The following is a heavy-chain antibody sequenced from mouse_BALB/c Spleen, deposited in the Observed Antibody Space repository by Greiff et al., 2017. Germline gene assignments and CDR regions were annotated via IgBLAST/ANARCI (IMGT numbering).Heavy chain of an antibody. CDR1: GFSLTSYG. CDR3: ARDKGLRYFDV. V-gene: IGHV2-9*02. D-gene: IGHD1-1*01. J-gene: IGHJ1*01. Sequence: QVQLKQSGPGLVAPSQSLSITCTVSGFSLTSYGVHWVRRPPGKGLEWLGVIWAGGSTNYNSALMSRLSISKDNSKSQVFLKMNSLQTDDTAMYYCARDKGLRYFDVWGAGTTVTVSS. CDR2: IWAGGST.